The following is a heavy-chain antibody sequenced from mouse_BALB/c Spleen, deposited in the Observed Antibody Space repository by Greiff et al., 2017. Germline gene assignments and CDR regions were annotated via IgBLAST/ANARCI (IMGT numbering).Heavy chain of an antibody. CDR3: ARDWVDY. V-gene: IGHV1S81*02. J-gene: IGHJ2*01. Sequence: VQLQQPGAELVKPGASVKLSCKASGYTFTSYWMHWVKQRPGQGLEWIGEINPSNGRTNYNEKFKSKATLTVDKSSSTAYMQLSSLTSEDSAVYYCARDWVDYWGQGTTLTVSS. CDR2: INPSNGRT. D-gene: IGHD4-1*01. CDR1: GYTFTSYW.